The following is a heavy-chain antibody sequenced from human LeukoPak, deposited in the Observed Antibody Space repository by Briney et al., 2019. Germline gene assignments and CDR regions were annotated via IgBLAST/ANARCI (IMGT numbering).Heavy chain of an antibody. V-gene: IGHV4-34*01. CDR3: ARGLSIQLWPRNWYFDL. CDR1: GGSFSGYY. Sequence: SETLSLTCAVFGGSFSGYYWNWLRQPPGKGLECIGEVNHSGGTTNNPSLKSRVTISVDTSKNQFSLKLSSVTAADTAVYYCARGLSIQLWPRNWYFDLWGRGTLVTVSS. D-gene: IGHD5-24*01. CDR2: VNHSGGT. J-gene: IGHJ2*01.